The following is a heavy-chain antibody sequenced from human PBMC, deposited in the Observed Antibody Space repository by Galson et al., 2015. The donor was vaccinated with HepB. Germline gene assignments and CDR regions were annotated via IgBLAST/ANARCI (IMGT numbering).Heavy chain of an antibody. J-gene: IGHJ3*01. D-gene: IGHD3-9*01. CDR3: VKEYILAGFLVGNFHV. Sequence: SLRLSCAASGFNFNYYAMHWVRQAPGKGLEYLSGNSNNGVGTHYADSVKDRFTISRDNFKQHLNLQMSSLRTEDTALYYCVKEYILAGFLVGNFHVWGQGTMVTVSS. V-gene: IGHV3-64D*06. CDR1: GFNFNYYA. CDR2: NSNNGVGT.